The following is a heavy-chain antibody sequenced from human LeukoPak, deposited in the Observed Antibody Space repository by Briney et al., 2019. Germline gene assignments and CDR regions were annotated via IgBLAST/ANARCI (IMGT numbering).Heavy chain of an antibody. Sequence: SETLSLTCAVNGGSFSGYYWNWIRQPPGKGLEWIGFIHHSGSINYNPSLKSRVTMSVDTSKNQFSLKLSSVTAADTAVYYCARDTKSYDTSGYYYFDYWGQGALVTVSS. CDR3: ARDTKSYDTSGYYYFDY. CDR1: GGSFSGYY. CDR2: IHHSGSI. V-gene: IGHV4-59*01. J-gene: IGHJ4*02. D-gene: IGHD3-22*01.